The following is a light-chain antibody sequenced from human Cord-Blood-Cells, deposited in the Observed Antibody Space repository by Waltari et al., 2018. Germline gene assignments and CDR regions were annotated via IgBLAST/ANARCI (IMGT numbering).Light chain of an antibody. Sequence: EIVMTQSQATLSVSPGERATLSCRASQSVSSNLAWYQQKPGQAPRLLIYGASTRATGIPARFSGSGSGTEFTLTISSLQSEDFAVYYCQQYNNWPPKLFTPFGQGTKLEIK. CDR3: QQYNNWPPKLFTP. CDR1: QSVSSN. V-gene: IGKV3-15*01. J-gene: IGKJ2*01. CDR2: GAS.